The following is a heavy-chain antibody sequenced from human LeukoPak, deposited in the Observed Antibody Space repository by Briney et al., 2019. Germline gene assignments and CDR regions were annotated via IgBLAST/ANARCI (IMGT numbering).Heavy chain of an antibody. J-gene: IGHJ4*02. V-gene: IGHV3-9*01. D-gene: IGHD6-19*01. CDR2: ISWNSGSI. CDR3: AKEEGSGWYNFDY. Sequence: GGSLRLSCAASGFTFDDYAMHWVRQAPGKGLEWVSGISWNSGSIGYADSVKGRFTISRDNAKNSLYLQMNSLRAEDTALYYCAKEEGSGWYNFDYWGQRTLVTVSS. CDR1: GFTFDDYA.